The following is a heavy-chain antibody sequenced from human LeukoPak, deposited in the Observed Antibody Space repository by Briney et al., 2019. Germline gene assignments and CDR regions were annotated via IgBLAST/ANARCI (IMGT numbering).Heavy chain of an antibody. Sequence: SETLSLTCTVSGGSISSSSYYWGWIRQPPGKGLEWIGSIYYSGSTYYNPSLKSRVTISVDTSKNQFSLKLSSVTAADTAVYYCARAGYYYDSSGYYYYYMDVWGKGTTVTVSS. CDR2: IYYSGST. CDR1: GGSISSSSYY. V-gene: IGHV4-39*07. J-gene: IGHJ6*03. D-gene: IGHD3-22*01. CDR3: ARAGYYYDSSGYYYYYMDV.